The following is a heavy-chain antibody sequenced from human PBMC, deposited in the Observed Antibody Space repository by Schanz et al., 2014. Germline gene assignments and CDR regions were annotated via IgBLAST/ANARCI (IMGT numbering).Heavy chain of an antibody. D-gene: IGHD3-9*01. CDR2: TNTNSGDT. V-gene: IGHV1-2*02. J-gene: IGHJ5*02. CDR3: ARVYFGEIRGSGTYEFLTGYCDDCQNGDL. CDR1: GYIFIGYY. Sequence: QVQLVQSGAEMKKPGASVKVSCKASGYIFIGYYIHWVRQAPGQGLEWMGWTNTNSGDTKIAQKFQGSVTMTRDPSISEAYMELTSLRSDDTAVYYCARVYFGEIRGSGTYEFLTGYCDDCQNGDLWGQGTLVTVSS.